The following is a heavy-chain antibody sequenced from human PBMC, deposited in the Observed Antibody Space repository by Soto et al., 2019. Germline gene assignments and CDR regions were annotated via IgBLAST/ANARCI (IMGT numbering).Heavy chain of an antibody. CDR2: VSYDGSNK. J-gene: IGHJ4*02. CDR1: GFTFSSYG. V-gene: IGHV3-30*18. D-gene: IGHD2-15*01. CDR3: AKDLGYCSGGSCYSEGYFDS. Sequence: QVQLVESGGGVVQPGRSLRLSCAASGFTFSSYGMHWVRQAPGKGLEWVALVSYDGSNKNYAASVKGRFAISRDNSKNTLYLQMNMLRTEDAAVYYCAKDLGYCSGGSCYSEGYFDSWGQGALVTVS.